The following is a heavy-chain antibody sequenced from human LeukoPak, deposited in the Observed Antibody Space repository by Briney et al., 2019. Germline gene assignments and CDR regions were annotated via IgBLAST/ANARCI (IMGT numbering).Heavy chain of an antibody. D-gene: IGHD1-26*01. J-gene: IGHJ4*02. CDR3: ARDSSGGYPDY. CDR1: GYTFTGYH. CDR2: ISPNSGGT. V-gene: IGHV1-2*02. Sequence: ASVKVSCKASGYTFTGYHIHWVRQAPGQGLEWMGWISPNSGGTDYAQKFQGRVTMTRDTSISTAYMELRRLRSDDTAVYYCARDSSGGYPDYWGQGTLVTVSA.